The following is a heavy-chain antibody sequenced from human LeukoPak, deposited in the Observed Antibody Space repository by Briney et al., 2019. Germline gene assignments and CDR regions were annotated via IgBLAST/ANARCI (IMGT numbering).Heavy chain of an antibody. Sequence: ASVKVSCKASGYTFTSYYMHWVRQAPGQGLEWMGIINPSESSTSYAQKFQGRVTLTSDTSTSTVYMELSSLRSEDTAVYYCATSAFDYWGQGTLVTVPS. CDR3: ATSAFDY. J-gene: IGHJ4*02. CDR2: INPSESST. D-gene: IGHD2-15*01. V-gene: IGHV1-46*01. CDR1: GYTFTSYY.